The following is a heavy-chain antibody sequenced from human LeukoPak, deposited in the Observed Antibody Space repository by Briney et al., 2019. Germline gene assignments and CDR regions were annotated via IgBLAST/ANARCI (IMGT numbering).Heavy chain of an antibody. CDR2: ISGSGGST. D-gene: IGHD6-19*01. CDR3: AKDERGYSYGLRYSSGWYDWFDP. J-gene: IGHJ5*02. CDR1: GFTFSSYA. V-gene: IGHV3-23*01. Sequence: PGGSLRLSCAASGFTFSSYAMSWVRQAPGKGLEWVSAISGSGGSTYYADSVKGRFTISRDNSKNTLYLQMNSMRAEDTDVYYCAKDERGYSYGLRYSSGWYDWFDPWGQGTMVTVSS.